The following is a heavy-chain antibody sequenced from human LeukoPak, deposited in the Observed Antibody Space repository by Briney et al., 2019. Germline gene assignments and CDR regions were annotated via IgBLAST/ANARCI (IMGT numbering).Heavy chain of an antibody. V-gene: IGHV4-34*01. Sequence: PSETLSLTCAVYGGSFSGYYWSWIRQPPGKGLEWIGEINHSGSTNYNPSLKSRVTISVDTSKNQFSLKLSSVTAADTAVYYCARGRMIVESHGYGDDIPGPYYYYGMDVWGQGTTVTVSS. D-gene: IGHD4-17*01. J-gene: IGHJ6*02. CDR1: GGSFSGYY. CDR2: INHSGST. CDR3: ARGRMIVESHGYGDDIPGPYYYYGMDV.